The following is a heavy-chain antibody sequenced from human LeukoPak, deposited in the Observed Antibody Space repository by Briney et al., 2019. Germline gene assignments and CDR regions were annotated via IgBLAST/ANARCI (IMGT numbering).Heavy chain of an antibody. CDR1: GFTFSSYV. CDR2: ISYDGSNE. V-gene: IGHV3-30*04. Sequence: GGSLRLSCAASGFTFSSYVMHWVRQAPGKGLEWVAIISYDGSNEYYADSVKGRFTISRDNSKNTLYLQMNSLRAADTAVYYCARQGSAYYFDFWGQGLLVTVSS. D-gene: IGHD2-15*01. CDR3: ARQGSAYYFDF. J-gene: IGHJ4*02.